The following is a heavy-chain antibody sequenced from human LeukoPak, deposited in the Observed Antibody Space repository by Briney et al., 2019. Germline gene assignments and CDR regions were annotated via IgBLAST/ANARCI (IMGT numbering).Heavy chain of an antibody. CDR1: GFTFSSYS. Sequence: PGGSLRLSCAASGFTFSSYSMNWVRQAPGKGLEWVSSISGSSAYIYYADSVKGRFTISRDNAKNSLYVQMNSLRAEDTAVYFCAKGHVWGGDLYYFDYWGLGTLVTVSS. CDR2: ISGSSAYI. D-gene: IGHD2-21*02. J-gene: IGHJ4*02. CDR3: AKGHVWGGDLYYFDY. V-gene: IGHV3-21*04.